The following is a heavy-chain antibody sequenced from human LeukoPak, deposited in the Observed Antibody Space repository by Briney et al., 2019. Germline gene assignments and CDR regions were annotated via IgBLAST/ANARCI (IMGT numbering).Heavy chain of an antibody. V-gene: IGHV4-39*01. CDR1: GGSISSSSYY. J-gene: IGHJ5*02. CDR2: MYYTRST. D-gene: IGHD3-3*01. CDR3: ASQSVTIFGVGDNWFDP. Sequence: SETLSLTCTVSGGSISSSSYYWGWIRQSPGKGLEWIGSMYYTRSTYYKPSLKSRVTISADTSKNQFSLKVSSVTAADTAVYYCASQSVTIFGVGDNWFDPWGQGTLVTVSS.